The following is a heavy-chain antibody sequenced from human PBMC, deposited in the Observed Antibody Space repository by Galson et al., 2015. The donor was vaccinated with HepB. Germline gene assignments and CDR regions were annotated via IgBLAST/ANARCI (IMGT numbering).Heavy chain of an antibody. D-gene: IGHD5-18*01. CDR2: INAGNGNT. CDR3: ARDRPRGGYSYGPLYYYYGMDV. J-gene: IGHJ6*02. Sequence: SVKVSCKASGYTFTSYAMHWVRQAPGQRLEWMGWINAGNGNTKYSQKFQGRVTITRDTSASTAYMELSSLRSEDTAVYYCARDRPRGGYSYGPLYYYYGMDVWGQGTTVTVSS. CDR1: GYTFTSYA. V-gene: IGHV1-3*01.